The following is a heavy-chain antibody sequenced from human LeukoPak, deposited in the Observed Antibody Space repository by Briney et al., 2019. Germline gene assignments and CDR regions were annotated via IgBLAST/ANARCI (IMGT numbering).Heavy chain of an antibody. J-gene: IGHJ3*02. CDR2: IYYSGST. CDR1: GGSISSSSYY. D-gene: IGHD3-22*01. CDR3: ARQVSYYDSSGYYYSAFVI. Sequence: SETLSLTCTVSGGSISSSSYYWGWIRQPPGKGLEWIGSIYYSGSTYYYPSLKSRVTISVDTSKNQFSLKLSSVTAADTAVYYCARQVSYYDSSGYYYSAFVIWGQGTMVTVSS. V-gene: IGHV4-39*01.